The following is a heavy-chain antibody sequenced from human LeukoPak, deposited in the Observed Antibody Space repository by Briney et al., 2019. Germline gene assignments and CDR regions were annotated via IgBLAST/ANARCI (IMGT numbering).Heavy chain of an antibody. V-gene: IGHV3-74*01. CDR1: GFTFTNYW. CDR3: AKDGALSAASYYFDY. CDR2: VNSDGSIT. D-gene: IGHD6-13*01. J-gene: IGHJ4*02. Sequence: GGSLRLSCAASGFTFTNYWMHWVRQAPGKGLVWVSRVNSDGSITNYADSVKGRFTISRDNAKNTLYLQMNSLRAEDTAVYYCAKDGALSAASYYFDYWGQGTLVTVSS.